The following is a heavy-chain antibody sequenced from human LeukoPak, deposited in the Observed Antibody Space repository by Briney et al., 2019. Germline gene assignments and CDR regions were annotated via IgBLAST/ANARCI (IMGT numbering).Heavy chain of an antibody. Sequence: QPGGSLRLSCAASGFTFSSYEMNWVRQAPGKGLEWVSYISSSGSTIYYADSVKGRFTISRDNSKNTLYLQMNSLRAEDTAVYYCAKDFVLPSDSSGYKTNYFDYWGQGTLVTVSS. D-gene: IGHD3-22*01. CDR3: AKDFVLPSDSSGYKTNYFDY. CDR1: GFTFSSYE. V-gene: IGHV3-48*03. J-gene: IGHJ4*02. CDR2: ISSSGSTI.